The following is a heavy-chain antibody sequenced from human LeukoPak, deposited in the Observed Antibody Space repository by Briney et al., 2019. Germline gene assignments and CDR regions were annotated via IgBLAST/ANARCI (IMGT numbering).Heavy chain of an antibody. V-gene: IGHV4-39*07. CDR2: IYYSGST. Sequence: GSLRLSCAGSGFTFSSHSMNWVRQPPGKGLEWIGSIYYSGSTYYNPSLKSRVTISVDTSKNQFSLKLSSVTAADTAVYYCARAVSGSYYGYWGQGTLVTVSS. D-gene: IGHD1-26*01. CDR1: GFTFSSHSM. J-gene: IGHJ4*02. CDR3: ARAVSGSYYGY.